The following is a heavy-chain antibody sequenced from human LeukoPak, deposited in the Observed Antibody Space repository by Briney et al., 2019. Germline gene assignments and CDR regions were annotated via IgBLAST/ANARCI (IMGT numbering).Heavy chain of an antibody. V-gene: IGHV1-69*05. D-gene: IGHD3-22*01. J-gene: IGHJ4*02. CDR1: GGTFSSYA. Sequence: GASVKVSCKASGGTFSSYAISWVRQAPGQGLEWMGRIIPIFGTANYAQKFQGRVTITTDESTSTAYMELSSLRSEDTAVYYCARDPTDYYDSSGYYYFDYWGQGTLVTVSS. CDR2: IIPIFGTA. CDR3: ARDPTDYYDSSGYYYFDY.